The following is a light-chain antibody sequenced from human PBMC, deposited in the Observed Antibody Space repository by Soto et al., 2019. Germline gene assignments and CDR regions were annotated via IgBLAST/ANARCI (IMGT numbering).Light chain of an antibody. CDR2: DVN. V-gene: IGLV2-14*03. Sequence: QSVXTQPASVSGSPGQSITISCTXTRSDIGAYNFVSWYQQHPGEVPKLILYDVNVRPSGVSNRFSGSKSGNTASLTISGLQAEDEADYYCTSWTTSTTMIFGGGTK. CDR3: TSWTTSTTMI. CDR1: RSDIGAYNF. J-gene: IGLJ2*01.